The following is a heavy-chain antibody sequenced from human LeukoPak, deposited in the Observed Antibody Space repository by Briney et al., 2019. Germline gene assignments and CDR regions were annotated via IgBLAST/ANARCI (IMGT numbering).Heavy chain of an antibody. CDR1: GYTFTDYY. CDR2: VDPEDGET. J-gene: IGHJ3*02. D-gene: IGHD1-26*01. CDR3: ATLWELRTAAFDI. Sequence: ASVKISCKVSGYTFTDYYMHWVQQAPGKGLEWMGLVDPEDGETIYAEKFQGRVTINADTSTDTAYMELSSLRSEDTAVYYCATLWELRTAAFDIWGQGTMVTVSS. V-gene: IGHV1-69-2*01.